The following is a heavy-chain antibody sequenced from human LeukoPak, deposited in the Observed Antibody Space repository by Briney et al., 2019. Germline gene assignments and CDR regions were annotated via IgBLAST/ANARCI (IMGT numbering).Heavy chain of an antibody. CDR1: GGSISSYY. V-gene: IGHV4-59*01. CDR3: AVQWFRELAWFDL. D-gene: IGHD3-10*01. J-gene: IGHJ5*02. Sequence: PSETLSLTCTVSGGSISSYYWSWIRQPPGKGLEWIGYIYYSGSTNYNPSLKSRVTISVDTSKNQFSLKLSSVTAADTAVFYCAVQWFRELAWFDLWGQGTLVTVSS. CDR2: IYYSGST.